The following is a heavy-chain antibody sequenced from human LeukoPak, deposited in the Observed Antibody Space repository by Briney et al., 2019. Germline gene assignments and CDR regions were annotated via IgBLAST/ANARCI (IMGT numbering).Heavy chain of an antibody. CDR2: INPNSGGT. D-gene: IGHD3-9*01. V-gene: IGHV1-2*02. J-gene: IGHJ4*02. CDR3: ARVSRKLRYFDWLGY. Sequence: ASVKVSCKASGYTFTGYYMHWVRQAPGQGLEWMGWINPNSGGTNYAQKFQGRVTMTRDTSISTAYMELSRLRSDDTAVYYCARVSRKLRYFDWLGYWGQGTLVTVSS. CDR1: GYTFTGYY.